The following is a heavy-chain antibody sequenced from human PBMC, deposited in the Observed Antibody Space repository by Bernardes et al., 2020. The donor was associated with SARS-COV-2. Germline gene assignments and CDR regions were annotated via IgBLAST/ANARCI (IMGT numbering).Heavy chain of an antibody. D-gene: IGHD2-15*01. CDR2: FYSSGNS. CDR1: GGSISSNSYY. CDR3: VGEPSVGTYFEY. V-gene: IGHV4-39*06. J-gene: IGHJ4*02. Sequence: SETLSLTCTVSGGSISSNSYYWVWIPQPNGKELEWVMSFYSSGNSYYNPSLQSPVTASVDTSKNQFDLRLSSVTAADTDVYFCVGEPSVGTYFEYWGQGTLVSVCS.